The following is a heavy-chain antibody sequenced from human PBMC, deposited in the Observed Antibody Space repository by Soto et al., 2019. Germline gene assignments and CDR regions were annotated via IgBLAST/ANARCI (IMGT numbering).Heavy chain of an antibody. Sequence: ASVKVSCKASGGTFSTYAISWVRQAPGQGLEWMGGIIPVFGTANYAQKFQGRVTITADKSKSTDYMELSSLRSEDTAVYYCAATMATAHYWGQGTLVTV. CDR1: GGTFSTYA. CDR3: AATMATAHY. J-gene: IGHJ4*02. D-gene: IGHD5-12*01. V-gene: IGHV1-69*06. CDR2: IIPVFGTA.